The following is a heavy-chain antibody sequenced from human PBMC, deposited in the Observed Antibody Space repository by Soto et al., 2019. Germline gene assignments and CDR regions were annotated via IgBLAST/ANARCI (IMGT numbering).Heavy chain of an antibody. CDR2: IRSKTNSYAT. V-gene: IGHV3-73*01. J-gene: IGHJ3*02. CDR3: SSHLRELSFPSAFDI. Sequence: GGSLRLSCAASGFTVSGSAVHWVRQASGKGLEWVGRIRSKTNSYATAYAASVKGRFTISRDDSKNTAYLQMNSLKTEDTAVYYCSSHLRELSFPSAFDIWGQGTMVTVSS. CDR1: GFTVSGSA. D-gene: IGHD3-16*02.